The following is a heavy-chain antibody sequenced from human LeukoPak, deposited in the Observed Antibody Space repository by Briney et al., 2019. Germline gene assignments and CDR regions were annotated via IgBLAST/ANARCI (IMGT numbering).Heavy chain of an antibody. CDR1: GGSISSSSYY. CDR2: IYYSGST. J-gene: IGHJ4*02. CDR3: ATWEGYYYFDY. Sequence: SETLSLTCTVSGGSISSSSYYWGWTRQPPGKGLEWIGSIYYSGSTYYNPSLKSRVTISVDTSKNQFSLKLSSVTAADTAVYYCATWEGYYYFDYWGQGTLVTVSS. V-gene: IGHV4-39*01. D-gene: IGHD1-26*01.